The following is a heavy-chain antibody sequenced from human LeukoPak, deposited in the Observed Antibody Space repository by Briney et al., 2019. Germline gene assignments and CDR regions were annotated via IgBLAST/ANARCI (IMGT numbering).Heavy chain of an antibody. CDR2: IKQDGSEK. J-gene: IGHJ4*02. D-gene: IGHD3-3*01. Sequence: GGSLRLSCAASGFTFSRYWMTWVRQAPGKGLEWVANIKQDGSEKYYVDSVKGRFTISRDNAKNSLYLQMNSLRAEDTAVYYCARDREASAFWSGYGYWGQGTLVTVSS. CDR1: GFTFSRYW. CDR3: ARDREASAFWSGYGY. V-gene: IGHV3-7*01.